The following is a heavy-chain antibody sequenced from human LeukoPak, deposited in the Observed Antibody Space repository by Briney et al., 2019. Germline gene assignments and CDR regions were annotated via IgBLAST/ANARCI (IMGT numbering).Heavy chain of an antibody. J-gene: IGHJ6*03. CDR3: GSTSSYYYYYMDV. Sequence: KSSETLSLTCTVSGGSISTSNYYWGWIRQPPGKGLEWIGNIFYSGSTYYSPSLRSRVTISLDTSRNQFSLKLNSVTAADTAVYYCGSTSSYYYYYMDVWGKGTTVTVSS. D-gene: IGHD2-2*01. CDR1: GGSISTSNYY. CDR2: IFYSGST. V-gene: IGHV4-39*07.